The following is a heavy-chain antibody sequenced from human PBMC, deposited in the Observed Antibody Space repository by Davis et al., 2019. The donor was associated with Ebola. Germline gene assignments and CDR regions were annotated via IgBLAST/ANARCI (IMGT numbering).Heavy chain of an antibody. CDR1: GYTFTSCG. CDR2: ISAYNGNT. V-gene: IGHV1-18*04. D-gene: IGHD2-15*01. CDR3: ARDRGAVVVAATKDY. J-gene: IGHJ4*02. Sequence: ASVQVSCKASGYTFTSCGISWVRQAPGQGLEWLGWISAYNGNTNYAQKLQGRVTMTTDKSTSTADMELRSLRSDETAVYYCARDRGAVVVAATKDYWGQGTLVTVSS.